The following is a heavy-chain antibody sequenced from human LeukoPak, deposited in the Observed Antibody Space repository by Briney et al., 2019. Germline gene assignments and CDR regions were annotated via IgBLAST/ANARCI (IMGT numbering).Heavy chain of an antibody. J-gene: IGHJ4*02. D-gene: IGHD3-10*01. CDR2: ISYDGSNK. Sequence: GGSLRLSCAASGFTFSTYGMHWVRQAPGKGLEWVAVISYDGSNKYYADSVKGRFTISRDNSKNTLYLQMNSLRAEDTAVYYCAKGRPAHVLLWFGERGQGTLVTVSS. CDR1: GFTFSTYG. CDR3: AKGRPAHVLLWFGE. V-gene: IGHV3-30*18.